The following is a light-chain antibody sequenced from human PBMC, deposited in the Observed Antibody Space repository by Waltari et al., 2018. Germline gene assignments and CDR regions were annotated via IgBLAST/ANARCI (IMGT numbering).Light chain of an antibody. J-gene: IGLJ2*01. CDR3: QSGHSSGSYVL. CDR2: KDS. Sequence: SYELPPPPSVSVSPGQPARITCPGDELVKQYAYWYQQNPGRAPILVIYKDSERPAGIPERFSGASSGTTVTLTISGVQAEDEAEYYCQSGHSSGSYVLFGGGTKVTVL. CDR1: ELVKQY. V-gene: IGLV3-25*03.